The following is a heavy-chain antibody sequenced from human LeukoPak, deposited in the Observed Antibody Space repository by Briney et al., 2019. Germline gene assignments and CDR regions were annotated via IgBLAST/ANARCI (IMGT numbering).Heavy chain of an antibody. CDR2: ISYDGSNK. J-gene: IGHJ3*02. CDR3: AGEFPLNYYDSRALGAFDI. D-gene: IGHD3-22*01. CDR1: GFTFSSYA. V-gene: IGHV3-30-3*01. Sequence: GGSLRLSCAASGFTFSSYAMHWVRQAPGKGLEWVAVISYDGSNKYYADSVKGRFTISRDNSKNTLYLQMNSPRAEDTAVYYCAGEFPLNYYDSRALGAFDIWGQGTMVTVSS.